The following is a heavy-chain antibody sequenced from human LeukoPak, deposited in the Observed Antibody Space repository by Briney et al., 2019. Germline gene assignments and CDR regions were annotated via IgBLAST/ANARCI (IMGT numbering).Heavy chain of an antibody. CDR1: GFTFSSYD. CDR3: ARGSGVAYYYYSMDV. V-gene: IGHV3-13*01. CDR2: IGTAGDT. D-gene: IGHD3-3*01. J-gene: IGHJ6*03. Sequence: EPGGSLRLSRAASGFTFSSYDMHWVRQATGKGLEWVSAIGTAGDTYYPGSVKGRFTISRDNAKNSLYLQMNSLRAEDTAVYYCARGSGVAYYYYSMDVWGKGTTVTISS.